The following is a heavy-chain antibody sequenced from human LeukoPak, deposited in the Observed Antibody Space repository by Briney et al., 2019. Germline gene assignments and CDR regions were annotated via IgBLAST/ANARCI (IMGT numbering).Heavy chain of an antibody. Sequence: GRSLRLSCAASGFTFDDYAMHWVRQAPGKGLEWVSGISWNSGSIGYADSVKGRFTISRDNAKNSLYLQMNSLRADDMALYYCAKEYCSGGSCYRGAFDIWGQGTMVTVSS. CDR3: AKEYCSGGSCYRGAFDI. CDR1: GFTFDDYA. D-gene: IGHD2-15*01. CDR2: ISWNSGSI. J-gene: IGHJ3*02. V-gene: IGHV3-9*03.